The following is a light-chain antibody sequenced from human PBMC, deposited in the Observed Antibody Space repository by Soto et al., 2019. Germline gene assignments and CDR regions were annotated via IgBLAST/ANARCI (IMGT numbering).Light chain of an antibody. J-gene: IGLJ2*01. CDR1: SSDVGDYNY. V-gene: IGLV2-8*01. Sequence: QSALTQPPSASGSPGQSVTISCTGTSSDVGDYNYVSWYQQHPGKAPKLMIFEVTKRPSGIPDRFSGSKSGNTASLTVSGLQADDEADYYCSSYACSATVVFGGGPKLTVL. CDR3: SSYACSATVV. CDR2: EVT.